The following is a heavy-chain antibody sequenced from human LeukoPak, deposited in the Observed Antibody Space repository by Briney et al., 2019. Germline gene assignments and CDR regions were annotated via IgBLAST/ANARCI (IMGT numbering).Heavy chain of an antibody. D-gene: IGHD6-19*01. CDR1: GYTFTSYA. CDR2: INAGNGNT. J-gene: IGHJ6*02. Sequence: ASVKVSCKASGYTFTSYAMHWVRQAPGQRLEWMGWINAGNGNTKYSQKFQGRVTITRDTSASTAYMELSSLGSEDTAVYYCARVSPIAVAGTHYYYGMDVWGQGTTVTVSS. CDR3: ARVSPIAVAGTHYYYGMDV. V-gene: IGHV1-3*01.